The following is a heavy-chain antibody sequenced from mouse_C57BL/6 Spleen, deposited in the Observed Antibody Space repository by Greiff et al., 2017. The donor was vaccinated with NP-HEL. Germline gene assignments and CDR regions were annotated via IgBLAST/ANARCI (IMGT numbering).Heavy chain of an antibody. CDR2: ISYSGST. CDR1: GYSITSDY. Sequence: EVKLVESGPGLAKPSQTLSLTCSVTGYSITSDYWNWIRKFPGNKLEYMGYISYSGSTYYNPSLKSRISITRDTSKNQYYLQLNSVTTEDTATYYCARYVGLGETWFAYWGQGTLVTVSA. J-gene: IGHJ3*01. V-gene: IGHV3-8*01. D-gene: IGHD4-1*01. CDR3: ARYVGLGETWFAY.